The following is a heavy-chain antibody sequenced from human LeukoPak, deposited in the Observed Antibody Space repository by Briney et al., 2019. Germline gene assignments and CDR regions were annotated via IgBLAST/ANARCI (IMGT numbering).Heavy chain of an antibody. V-gene: IGHV4-59*01. J-gene: IGHJ4*02. CDR2: ISDTGNT. CDR1: GGSLSSYY. CDR3: ARSTTTFDD. D-gene: IGHD4-11*01. Sequence: SGTLSHTCTVSGGSLSSYYWSWIRQPPGQGLERIGHISDTGNTNYSPSLKSRVTIYLDTSKNQFSLKLSSVTTADTAVYYCARSTTTFDDWGQGTLVTVSS.